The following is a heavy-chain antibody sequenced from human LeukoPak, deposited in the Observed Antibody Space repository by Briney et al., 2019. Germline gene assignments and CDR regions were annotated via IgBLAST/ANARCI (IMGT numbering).Heavy chain of an antibody. Sequence: SVKVSCKANGGTFSSYAISWVRQAPGQGLEWMGRIIPIFGTANYAQKFQGRVTISTDESTSTAYMEMSSLRSENTAVYYCARDRVTMVRGVNVYYYYYMDVWGKGTTVTVSS. D-gene: IGHD3-10*01. CDR3: ARDRVTMVRGVNVYYYYYMDV. V-gene: IGHV1-69*05. CDR1: GGTFSSYA. CDR2: IIPIFGTA. J-gene: IGHJ6*03.